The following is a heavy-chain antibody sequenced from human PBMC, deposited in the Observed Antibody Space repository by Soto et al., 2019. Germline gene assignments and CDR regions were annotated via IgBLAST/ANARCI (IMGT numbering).Heavy chain of an antibody. D-gene: IGHD4-17*01. Sequence: PGGSLRLSCVASGFNFSGSAIHWVRQASGKGLEWVGRIRSKTNNYATAYAASVNGRFTVSRDDSKNTAYLQMNSLITEDTAVYYCTRFPRGTPVTNSDYWGQVTLVTASS. CDR1: GFNFSGSA. CDR2: IRSKTNNYAT. J-gene: IGHJ4*02. CDR3: TRFPRGTPVTNSDY. V-gene: IGHV3-73*01.